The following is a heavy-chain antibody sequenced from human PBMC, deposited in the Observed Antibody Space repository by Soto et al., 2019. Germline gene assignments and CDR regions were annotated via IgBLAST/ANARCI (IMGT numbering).Heavy chain of an antibody. CDR1: GFTFTNSA. CDR2: IIVASGRT. D-gene: IGHD2-21*02. J-gene: IGHJ3*01. Sequence: SVKVSFKTSGFTFTNSAVQWVRQARGQRLEWIGWIIVASGRTNYAREVQERVTISRDTSTSTAYMELSGLRSEDTAVYYCVAELYSGGGCCSFDFWGQGTMVTVSS. CDR3: VAELYSGGGCCSFDF. V-gene: IGHV1-58*01.